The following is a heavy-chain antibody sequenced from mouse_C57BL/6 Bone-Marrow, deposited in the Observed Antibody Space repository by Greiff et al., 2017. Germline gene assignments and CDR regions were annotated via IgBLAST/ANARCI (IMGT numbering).Heavy chain of an antibody. CDR1: GYSITSGYY. J-gene: IGHJ2*01. CDR2: ISYDGSN. CDR3: ARDTYYDYPFFDY. Sequence: EVKLQESGPGLVKPSQSLSLTCSVTGYSITSGYYWNWIRQFPGNKLEWMGYISYDGSNKYNPSLKNRISITRDTSKNQFFLKLNSVTTEDTATYYCARDTYYDYPFFDYWGQGTTLTVSS. V-gene: IGHV3-6*01. D-gene: IGHD2-4*01.